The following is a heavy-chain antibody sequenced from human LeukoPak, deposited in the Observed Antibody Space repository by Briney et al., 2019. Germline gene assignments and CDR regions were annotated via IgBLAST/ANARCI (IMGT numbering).Heavy chain of an antibody. J-gene: IGHJ4*02. CDR1: GGTFSSCA. Sequence: GASVKVSCKASGGTFSSCAISWVRQAPGQGLEWMGGIIPIFGTANYAQKFQGRVTITADESTSTAYMELSSLRSEDTAVYYCAREAGARHYDSSGYPYDYWGQGTLVTVSS. CDR2: IIPIFGTA. V-gene: IGHV1-69*13. CDR3: AREAGARHYDSSGYPYDY. D-gene: IGHD3-22*01.